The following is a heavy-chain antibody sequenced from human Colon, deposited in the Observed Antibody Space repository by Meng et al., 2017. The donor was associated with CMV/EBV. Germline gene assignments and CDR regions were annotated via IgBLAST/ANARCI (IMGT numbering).Heavy chain of an antibody. CDR3: ASGLKWGPFDY. J-gene: IGHJ4*02. CDR2: ISYDGNEK. Sequence: GESLKISCGASGFIFSSYVMHWVRQAPGKGLEWVAFISYDGNEKVYADSVKGRFTISRDNSNNTLHLQMKSLRADDTAVYYCASGLKWGPFDYWGQGTLVTVSS. V-gene: IGHV3-30*03. CDR1: GFIFSSYV. D-gene: IGHD7-27*01.